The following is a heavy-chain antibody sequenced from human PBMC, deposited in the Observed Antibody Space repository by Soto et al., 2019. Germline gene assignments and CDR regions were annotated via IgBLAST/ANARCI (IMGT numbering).Heavy chain of an antibody. J-gene: IGHJ6*02. D-gene: IGHD6-13*01. CDR3: AKDRDGAAAGPTKFYGMDV. CDR2: ISGSGDST. Sequence: EVQLLGAGGGLVQPGGSLRLSCAASGFTFSSCAMSWVRQAPGKGLEWVSVISGSGDSTYYADSVRGRFTISRDNSKNTLYLQMNSLRAEDTAVYYCAKDRDGAAAGPTKFYGMDVWGQGTTVTVSS. CDR1: GFTFSSCA. V-gene: IGHV3-23*01.